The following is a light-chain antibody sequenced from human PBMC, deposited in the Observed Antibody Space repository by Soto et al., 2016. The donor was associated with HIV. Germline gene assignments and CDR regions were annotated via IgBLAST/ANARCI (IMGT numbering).Light chain of an antibody. J-gene: IGLJ3*02. CDR2: EDS. CDR3: QVWGSTSDPWV. V-gene: IGLV3-21*03. Sequence: SYELTQPPSVSVAPGKTARITCGGNNIGSKSVHWYQQKPGQAPVLVVYEDSDRPSGIPERFSGSNSGNTATLTISRVEAGDEADYYCQVWGSTSDPWVFGGGTKLTVL. CDR1: NIGSKS.